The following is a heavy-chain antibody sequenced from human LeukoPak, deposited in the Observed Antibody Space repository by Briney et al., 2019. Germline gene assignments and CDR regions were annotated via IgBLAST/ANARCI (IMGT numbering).Heavy chain of an antibody. Sequence: GGSLRLSCAASGFTFSSYWMHWVRQAPGKGLVWVSRINSDGSSTIYADSVKGRFTISRDNAKNTLYLQMNSLRAEDTAVYYCARDDGGDFNDAFDIWGQGTMVTVSS. V-gene: IGHV3-74*01. CDR2: INSDGSST. CDR3: ARDDGGDFNDAFDI. D-gene: IGHD2-21*02. CDR1: GFTFSSYW. J-gene: IGHJ3*02.